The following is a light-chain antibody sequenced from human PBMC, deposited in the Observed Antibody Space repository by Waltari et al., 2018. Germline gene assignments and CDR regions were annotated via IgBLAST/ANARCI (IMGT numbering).Light chain of an antibody. CDR3: QQRYSWPLT. CDR2: DAS. J-gene: IGKJ4*01. CDR1: QSVRSD. V-gene: IGKV3-11*01. Sequence: IVLTQSPATLSLYPGDRAILPCRTSQSVRSDLARYQQKPGQAPRHLIYDASKRATGIPARFSGSGSGTDFTLTISSLEPEDFAVYYCQQRYSWPLTFGGGTKVEIK.